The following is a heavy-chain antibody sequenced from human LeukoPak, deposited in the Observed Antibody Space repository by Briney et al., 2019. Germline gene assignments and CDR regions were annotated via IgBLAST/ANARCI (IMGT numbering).Heavy chain of an antibody. CDR3: ARDPDYGDPY. V-gene: IGHV3-11*01. CDR1: GFTLTDHY. J-gene: IGHJ4*02. D-gene: IGHD4-17*01. CDR2: ITASGTTK. Sequence: PGGSLRLSCTVSGFTLTDHYMTWYRQSPGRGLEWISWITASGTTKDYADSVKGRFTISRDNSKNSVYLQMGSLRADDTAVYYCARDPDYGDPYWGQGTLVTVSS.